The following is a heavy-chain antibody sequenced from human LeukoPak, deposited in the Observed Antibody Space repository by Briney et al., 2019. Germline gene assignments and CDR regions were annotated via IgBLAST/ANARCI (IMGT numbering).Heavy chain of an antibody. J-gene: IGHJ5*02. CDR2: ISSSGSTI. D-gene: IGHD5-18*01. CDR3: ASTVDTAIASRFDP. V-gene: IGHV3-11*04. CDR1: GFTFNDYA. Sequence: GGSLRLSCAASGFTFNDYAMYWVRQAPGKGLEWVSYISSSGSTIYYADSVKGRFTISRDNAKNSLYLQMNSLRAEDTAVYYCASTVDTAIASRFDPWGQGTLVTVSS.